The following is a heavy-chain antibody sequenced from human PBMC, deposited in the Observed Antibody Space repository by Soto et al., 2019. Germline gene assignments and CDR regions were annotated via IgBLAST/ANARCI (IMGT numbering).Heavy chain of an antibody. CDR2: IGGAGDP. J-gene: IGHJ6*02. D-gene: IGHD2-2*01. Sequence: EVQLVESGGGLEQPGGSLRLSCAASGLTFSTYDILWVRLAPGKGLEWVSPIGGAGDPSYAASVKGRFTISRENGKNSLYLQMNSLRDGDPAVYYCARSTTGRPMDVWGQGTTVTVS. CDR1: GLTFSTYD. CDR3: ARSTTGRPMDV. V-gene: IGHV3-13*05.